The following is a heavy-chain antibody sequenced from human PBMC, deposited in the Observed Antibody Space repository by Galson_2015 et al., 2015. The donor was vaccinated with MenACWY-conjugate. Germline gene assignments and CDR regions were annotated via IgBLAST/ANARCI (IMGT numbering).Heavy chain of an antibody. CDR1: GYTFTNFL. CDR3: ARDEPGVGGKGVDY. CDR2: INPSGGTT. Sequence: SVKVSCKASGYTFTNFLMHWVRQAAGQGLEWIGHINPSGGTTTYAQKFQGRVTVTRDTSSTTVYMELSSLTSEDTAVYFCARDEPGVGGKGVDYWGQGTLVTVSS. D-gene: IGHD1-26*01. J-gene: IGHJ4*02. V-gene: IGHV1-46*01.